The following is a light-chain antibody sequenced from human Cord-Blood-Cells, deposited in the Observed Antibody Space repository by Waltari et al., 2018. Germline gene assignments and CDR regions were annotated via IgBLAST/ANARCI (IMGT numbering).Light chain of an antibody. V-gene: IGKV1-39*01. J-gene: IGKJ3*01. Sequence: DIQMTQPPSSLSASVGDRVTITCRASQSISSYLNCYQQKPGKAPKLLIYAASSLQSGVPSRFSGSGAGTDFTLTISILQPEDFTTYYCQQSYSTPFTFGPGTKVDIK. CDR2: AAS. CDR3: QQSYSTPFT. CDR1: QSISSY.